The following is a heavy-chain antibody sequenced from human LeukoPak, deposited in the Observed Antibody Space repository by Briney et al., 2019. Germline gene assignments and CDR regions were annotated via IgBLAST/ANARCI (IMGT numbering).Heavy chain of an antibody. CDR1: GFTFSDYH. CDR3: ARSYSSGWYDY. CDR2: ISSSSSYT. V-gene: IGHV3-11*06. D-gene: IGHD6-19*01. Sequence: GGSLRLSCGASGFTFSDYHMSWIRQAPGKGLEWVSYISSSSSYTNYADSVKGRFTISRDNSKNTLYLQMNSLRAEDTAVYYCARSYSSGWYDYWGQGTLVTVSS. J-gene: IGHJ4*02.